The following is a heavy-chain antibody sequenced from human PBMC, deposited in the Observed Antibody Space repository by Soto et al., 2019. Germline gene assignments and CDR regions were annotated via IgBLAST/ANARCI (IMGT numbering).Heavy chain of an antibody. CDR1: GYTFNTYG. CDR3: ARVNDPMFRGLLTLDY. CDR2: ISTYSGNT. D-gene: IGHD3-10*01. V-gene: IGHV1-18*01. J-gene: IGHJ4*02. Sequence: QVQLVQSGAEVKQPGASVKVSCKASGYTFNTYGITWVRQAPGQGLEWMGWISTYSGNTHYAQNLRGRVIMTTDTSTPTAYMELRSLRSDDTAVYFCARVNDPMFRGLLTLDYWGQGTLVTVSS.